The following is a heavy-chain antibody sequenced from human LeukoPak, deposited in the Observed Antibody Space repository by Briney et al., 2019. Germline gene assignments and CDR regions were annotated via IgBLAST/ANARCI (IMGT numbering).Heavy chain of an antibody. V-gene: IGHV3-30*18. CDR2: ISYDGSNK. D-gene: IGHD3/OR15-3a*01. Sequence: GGSLRLSCAASGFTFSDYYMSWIRQAPGKGLEWVAVISYDGSNKYYADSVKGRFTISRDNSKNTLYLQMNSLRAEDTAVYYCAKFWTGRPTGNAFDIWGQGTMVTVSS. J-gene: IGHJ3*02. CDR3: AKFWTGRPTGNAFDI. CDR1: GFTFSDYY.